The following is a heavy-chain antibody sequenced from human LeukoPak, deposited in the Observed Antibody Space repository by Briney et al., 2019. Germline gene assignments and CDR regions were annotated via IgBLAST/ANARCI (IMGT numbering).Heavy chain of an antibody. D-gene: IGHD2-2*01. CDR2: IDDDGNT. V-gene: IGHV3-66*01. CDR1: GFTVSSNY. CDR3: AGKYCSTTSCLYDAYDL. Sequence: PGGSLRLSCAASGFTVSSNYMSWVRQAPGKGLEWVSVIDDDGNTYYADSVKGRFTISRDNSKNTLYLQMSNLRAEDTAVYFCAGKYCSTTSCLYDAYDLWGQGTMVTVSS. J-gene: IGHJ3*01.